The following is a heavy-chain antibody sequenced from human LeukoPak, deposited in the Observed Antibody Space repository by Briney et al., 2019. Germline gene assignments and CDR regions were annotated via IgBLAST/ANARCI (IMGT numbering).Heavy chain of an antibody. D-gene: IGHD1-26*01. CDR3: AKDSPVATR. V-gene: IGHV3-7*03. J-gene: IGHJ4*02. CDR1: GFTFSHYW. Sequence: GGSLRLSCPTSGFTFSHYWMSWVRQAPGKGLEWLANINLDGGKKYHVDSVKGRFTISRDDSKNTLYLQMNNLRAEDTAVYYCAKDSPVATRWGQGALVTVSS. CDR2: INLDGGKK.